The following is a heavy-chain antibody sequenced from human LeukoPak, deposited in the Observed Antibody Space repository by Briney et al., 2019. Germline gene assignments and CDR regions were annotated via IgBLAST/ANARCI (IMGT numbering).Heavy chain of an antibody. CDR2: INHSGST. V-gene: IGHV4-34*01. Sequence: PSETLSLTCAVYGGSFSGYYWSWIRQPPGKGLEWIGEINHSGSTNYNPSLKSRVTISVDTSKNQFSLKLSSVTAADTAVYYCARGSRSSGHDYWGQGTLVTVSS. CDR3: ARGSRSSGHDY. D-gene: IGHD6-19*01. CDR1: GGSFSGYY. J-gene: IGHJ4*02.